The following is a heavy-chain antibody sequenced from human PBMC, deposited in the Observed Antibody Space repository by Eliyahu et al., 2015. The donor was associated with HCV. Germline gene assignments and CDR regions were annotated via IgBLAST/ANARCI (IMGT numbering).Heavy chain of an antibody. CDR1: XDSVSSNSAA. CDR2: TYYRSKWYN. J-gene: IGHJ3*02. D-gene: IGHD6-25*01. Sequence: QIQLQQSGPGLVKPSQTLSLTCAISXDSVSSNSAAWNWIRQSPTGGLEWLGRTYYRSKWYNDYAVSVKSRITINPDTSKNQFSLQLNSVNPEDTAVYYCAGTVSDSGVGDAFDIWGQGTMLIVSS. V-gene: IGHV6-1*01. CDR3: AGTVSDSGVGDAFDI.